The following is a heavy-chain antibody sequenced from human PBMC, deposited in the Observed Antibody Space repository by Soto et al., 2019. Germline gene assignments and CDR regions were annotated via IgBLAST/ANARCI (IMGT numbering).Heavy chain of an antibody. Sequence: PSLTCTVSGGSITSSSHFWGWVRQPPGKGLEWIGTIYFTGNTYYTPSLKSRLTMSIDTSKNEFSLRLNSVTAADTAVYYCAGQTFTIAAASYGRSNWFDPWGPGTLVTVSS. CDR1: GGSITSSSHF. D-gene: IGHD6-25*01. V-gene: IGHV4-39*01. CDR2: IYFTGNT. J-gene: IGHJ5*02. CDR3: AGQTFTIAAASYGRSNWFDP.